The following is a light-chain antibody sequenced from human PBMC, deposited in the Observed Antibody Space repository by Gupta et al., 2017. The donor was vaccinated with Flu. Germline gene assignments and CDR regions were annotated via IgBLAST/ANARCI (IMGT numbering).Light chain of an antibody. Sequence: GDRVTITCRASQAISNWLVWFQQKPGKAPDLRIYDASIWQSGVQSRFSGSGSGTDFTLTISSLQPEDFATYYCQQTNSFPLTFGGGTKVEI. CDR1: QAISNW. J-gene: IGKJ4*01. V-gene: IGKV1-12*01. CDR2: DAS. CDR3: QQTNSFPLT.